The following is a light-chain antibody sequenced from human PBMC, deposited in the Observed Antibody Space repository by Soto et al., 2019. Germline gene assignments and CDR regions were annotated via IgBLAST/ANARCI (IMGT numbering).Light chain of an antibody. J-gene: IGLJ3*02. CDR3: QSYDSSLSGAV. V-gene: IGLV1-40*01. Sequence: QSALTQPPSVSGAPGQRVTISCTWSSSNIGAGYDVHWYQQLPGTAPKLLIYGNSNRPSGVPDRFSGSNSGTSSSLAITGLQAEDEADYYCQSYDSSLSGAVFGGGTKLTVL. CDR1: SSNIGAGYD. CDR2: GNS.